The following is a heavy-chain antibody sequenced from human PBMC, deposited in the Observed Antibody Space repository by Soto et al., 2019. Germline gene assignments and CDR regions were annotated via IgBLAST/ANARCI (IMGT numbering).Heavy chain of an antibody. CDR2: IWYDGSNK. CDR3: ARGDATRITMVRGVNDYYGMDV. Sequence: GGSLRLSCAASGFTFSSYGMHWVRQAPGKGLEWVAVIWYDGSNKYYADSMKGRFTISRDNSKNTLYLQMNSLRAEDTAVYYCARGDATRITMVRGVNDYYGMDVWGQGTTVTVSS. J-gene: IGHJ6*02. V-gene: IGHV3-33*01. CDR1: GFTFSSYG. D-gene: IGHD3-10*01.